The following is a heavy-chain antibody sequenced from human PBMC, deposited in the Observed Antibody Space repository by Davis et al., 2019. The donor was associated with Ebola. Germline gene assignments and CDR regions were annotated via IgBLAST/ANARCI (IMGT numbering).Heavy chain of an antibody. D-gene: IGHD3-10*01. CDR3: ARVDRLWFQTVGDY. CDR2: INPNSGGT. Sequence: ASVKVSCKASGYTFNSYGISWVRQAPGQGLEWMGWINPNSGGTNYAQKFQGWVTMTRDTSISTAYMELRSLRSDDTAVYYCARVDRLWFQTVGDYWGQGTLVTVSS. CDR1: GYTFNSYG. J-gene: IGHJ4*02. V-gene: IGHV1-2*04.